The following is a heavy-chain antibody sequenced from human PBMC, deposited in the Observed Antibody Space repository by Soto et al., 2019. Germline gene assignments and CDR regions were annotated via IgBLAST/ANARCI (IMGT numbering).Heavy chain of an antibody. Sequence: GGSLRLSCRGSGFTFSNSWMHWVRHTPGKGLMWVSRINNDGSNVAYADSVKGRFTISRDNAKNTLYMYINFLRVEDTAVYYCAGDETGPDVWGQGTTVTVSS. CDR1: GFTFSNSW. V-gene: IGHV3-74*01. CDR2: INNDGSNV. J-gene: IGHJ6*02. CDR3: AGDETGPDV.